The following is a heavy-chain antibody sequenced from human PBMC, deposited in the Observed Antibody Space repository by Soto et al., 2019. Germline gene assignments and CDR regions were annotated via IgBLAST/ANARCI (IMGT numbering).Heavy chain of an antibody. D-gene: IGHD2-2*01. CDR3: ARVYCSGTGCPYFYYGLDV. CDR1: GFTCSSYW. J-gene: IGHJ6*02. V-gene: IGHV3-7*05. Sequence: PGGSLRLSCAASGFTCSSYWMSWVRQAPGKGLEWVANIKQDGSMKYYVDSVKGRFTISRDNAKNSLYLQMNSLRAEDTAVYYCARVYCSGTGCPYFYYGLDVWGQGTTVPVSS. CDR2: IKQDGSMK.